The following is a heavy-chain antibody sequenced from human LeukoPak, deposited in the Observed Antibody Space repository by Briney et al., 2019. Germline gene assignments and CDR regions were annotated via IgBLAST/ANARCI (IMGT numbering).Heavy chain of an antibody. CDR3: ARDLERGKTGIAAAGTSAYYYYGMDV. V-gene: IGHV1-2*02. J-gene: IGHJ6*02. Sequence: ASVKVSCKASGYTFTSYGISWVRQAPGQGLEWMGWINPNSGGTNYAQKFQGRVTMTRDTSISTAYMELSRLRSDDTAVYYCARDLERGKTGIAAAGTSAYYYYGMDVWGQGTTVTVSS. CDR2: INPNSGGT. CDR1: GYTFTSYG. D-gene: IGHD6-13*01.